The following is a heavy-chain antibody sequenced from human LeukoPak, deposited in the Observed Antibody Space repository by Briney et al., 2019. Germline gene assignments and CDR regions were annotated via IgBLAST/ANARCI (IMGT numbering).Heavy chain of an antibody. Sequence: SETLSLTCTVSGGSISSYYWSWIRQPPGKGLEWIGYIYYSGSTNYNPSLKSRVTISVDTSKNQFSLKLSSVTAADTAVYYCARLSVAYYYYMDVWGKGTTVTVSS. V-gene: IGHV4-59*12. CDR2: IYYSGST. D-gene: IGHD3-16*02. CDR3: ARLSVAYYYYMDV. J-gene: IGHJ6*03. CDR1: GGSISSYY.